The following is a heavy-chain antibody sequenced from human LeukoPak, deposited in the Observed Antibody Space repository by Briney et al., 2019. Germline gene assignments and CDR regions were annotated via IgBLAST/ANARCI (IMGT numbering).Heavy chain of an antibody. D-gene: IGHD4-17*01. Sequence: GGSLRLSCAASGFTVSSNYMSWVRQAPGKGPEWVSVIYSGGSTYYADSVKGRFTISRDNSKNTLYLQMNSLRAEDTAVYYCARVVSDGDLDYWGQGTLVTVSS. CDR3: ARVVSDGDLDY. J-gene: IGHJ4*02. CDR1: GFTVSSNY. V-gene: IGHV3-53*01. CDR2: IYSGGST.